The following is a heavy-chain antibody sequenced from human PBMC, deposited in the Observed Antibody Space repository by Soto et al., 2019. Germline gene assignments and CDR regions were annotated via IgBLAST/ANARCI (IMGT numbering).Heavy chain of an antibody. CDR2: IYYSGST. CDR1: GGSISSYY. V-gene: IGHV4-59*01. CDR3: GGRGYSYGYTGVVDWYFDL. D-gene: IGHD5-18*01. Sequence: SETLSLTCTVSGGSISSYYLSWIRQPPGKGLEWIGYIYYSGSTNYNPSLKSRVTISVDTSKNQFSLKLSSVTAADTAVYYCGGRGYSYGYTGVVDWYFDLWGRGTLVTVS. J-gene: IGHJ2*01.